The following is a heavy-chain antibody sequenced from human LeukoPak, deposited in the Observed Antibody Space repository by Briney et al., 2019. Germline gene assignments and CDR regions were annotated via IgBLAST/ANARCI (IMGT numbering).Heavy chain of an antibody. D-gene: IGHD6-6*01. CDR3: VKGSSSSRPYYFDY. J-gene: IGHJ4*02. Sequence: GGSLRRYCAASGFTFSSCAMSWVRQAPGNGLDWFSAITDSGGDTYYADSLKGRFTISRDNSKNTLFLQMNSLRAEDTAVYYCVKGSSSSRPYYFDYWGQGTLVTVSS. CDR2: ITDSGGDT. CDR1: GFTFSSCA. V-gene: IGHV3-23*01.